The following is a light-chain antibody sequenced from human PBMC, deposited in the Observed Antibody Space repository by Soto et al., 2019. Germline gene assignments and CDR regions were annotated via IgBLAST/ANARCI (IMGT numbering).Light chain of an antibody. V-gene: IGLV2-14*01. CDR3: SSYTTTSTT. CDR2: EVT. Sequence: QSALTQPASVSGSLGQSITISCTGTISDIGSYHYVSWYQHHPGKAPKLIIYEVTNRPSGVSNRFSGSKSGNTASLTISGLQAEDEADYYCSSYTTTSTTFGGGTKLT. CDR1: ISDIGSYHY. J-gene: IGLJ3*02.